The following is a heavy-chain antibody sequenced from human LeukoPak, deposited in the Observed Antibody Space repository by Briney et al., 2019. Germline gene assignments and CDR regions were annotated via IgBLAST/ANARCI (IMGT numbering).Heavy chain of an antibody. D-gene: IGHD1-14*01. CDR2: IIPILGIA. CDR1: GGTFSSYA. J-gene: IGHJ4*02. CDR3: ARAKVFIDY. Sequence: VASVKVSCKASGGTFSSYAISWVRQAPGQGLEWMGRIIPILGIANYAQKFQGRVTITADKSTSTAYMELSNLRSEDTAVYYCARAKVFIDYWGQGTLVTVSS. V-gene: IGHV1-69*04.